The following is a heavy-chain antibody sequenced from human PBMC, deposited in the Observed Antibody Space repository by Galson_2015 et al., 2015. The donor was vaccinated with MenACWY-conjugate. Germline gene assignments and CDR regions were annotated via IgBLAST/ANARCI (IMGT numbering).Heavy chain of an antibody. J-gene: IGHJ4*02. Sequence: SLRLSCAASGFTFSSYEMSWVRQAPGKGLEWVSVIFSGGTTNYADSVKGRFIISRDNSKNMLYLQMNSLRAEDTAVYYCARYCSSTSGIGEGGGDVDYWGQGTLVTVSS. CDR2: IFSGGTT. CDR3: ARYCSSTSGIGEGGGDVDY. D-gene: IGHD2-2*01. V-gene: IGHV3-53*01. CDR1: GFTFSSYE.